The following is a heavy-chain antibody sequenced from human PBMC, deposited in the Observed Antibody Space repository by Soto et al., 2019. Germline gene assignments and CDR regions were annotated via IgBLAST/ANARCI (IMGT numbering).Heavy chain of an antibody. Sequence: SETLSLTCTVTGASIRSISYWGWIRQPPGKGLEWIGSIYSTGNTYYNPSLNSQVTISVDTSKNQFSLNVISVTAADTAVYYCRRSSRYSTDVWGQGTTVT. CDR3: RRSSRYSTDV. CDR1: GASIRSISY. J-gene: IGHJ6*02. CDR2: IYSTGNT. D-gene: IGHD6-13*01. V-gene: IGHV4-39*01.